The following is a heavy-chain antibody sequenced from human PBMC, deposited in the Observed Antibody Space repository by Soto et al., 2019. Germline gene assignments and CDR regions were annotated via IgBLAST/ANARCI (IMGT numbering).Heavy chain of an antibody. CDR2: ISRDESKK. J-gene: IGHJ4*02. D-gene: IGHD3-10*01. V-gene: IGHV3-30*04. CDR1: GFTFSRYA. CDR3: ARSRSGAFANSFDF. Sequence: GGTLRLPCAASGFTFSRYAIHWVRQAPGKGMERVAVISRDESKKYYGDSVKCRFSISKDNPMNTLYLKMNSLRHEHAPVYYLARSRSGAFANSFDFWGQGTRVTVSS.